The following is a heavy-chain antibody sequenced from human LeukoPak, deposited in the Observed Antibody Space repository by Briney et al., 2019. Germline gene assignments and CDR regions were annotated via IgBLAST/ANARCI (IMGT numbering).Heavy chain of an antibody. J-gene: IGHJ4*02. Sequence: QPGGSLRLSCAASGFTFSSYAMSWVRQAPGKGLEWVSAISGSGGSTYYADSVKGRFTISRDNSKNTLYLQMNSLRAEDTAVYYCAKIKYYYGSGSYRTNSFDYWGQGTLVTVSS. CDR2: ISGSGGST. V-gene: IGHV3-23*01. CDR1: GFTFSSYA. CDR3: AKIKYYYGSGSYRTNSFDY. D-gene: IGHD3-10*01.